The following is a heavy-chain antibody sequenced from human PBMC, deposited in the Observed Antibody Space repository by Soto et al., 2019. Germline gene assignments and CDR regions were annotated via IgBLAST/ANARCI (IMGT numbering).Heavy chain of an antibody. V-gene: IGHV3-48*03. CDR1: GFTFSSFD. CDR3: SRALTHSYDTSGPAFGY. D-gene: IGHD3-22*01. Sequence: VQLVESGGALVQPGGSLRLSCVGSGFTFSSFDMNWVRQAPGKGLEWISYISSRGISTYYADSVKGRFTISRDNAENSLFLQMNSLRVEDTAVYYCSRALTHSYDTSGPAFGYWGQGTLLTVSS. CDR2: ISSRGIST. J-gene: IGHJ4*02.